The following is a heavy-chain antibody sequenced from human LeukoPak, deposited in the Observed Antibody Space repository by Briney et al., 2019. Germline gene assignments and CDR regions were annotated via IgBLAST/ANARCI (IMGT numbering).Heavy chain of an antibody. CDR2: IYYSGST. D-gene: IGHD3/OR15-3a*01. CDR3: ARRRDLFDY. CDR1: GGSISSYY. Sequence: SETLSLTCTVSGGSISSYYWSWIRQPPGKGLEWSAYIYYSGSTNYNPSLKSRVTISVDTSKNQFSLKLSSVTVADTAVYYCARRRDLFDYWGQGTLVTVSS. J-gene: IGHJ4*02. V-gene: IGHV4-59*08.